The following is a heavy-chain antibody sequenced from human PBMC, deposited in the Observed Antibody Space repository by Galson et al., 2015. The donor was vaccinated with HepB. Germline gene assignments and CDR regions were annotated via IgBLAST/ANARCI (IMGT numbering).Heavy chain of an antibody. J-gene: IGHJ5*02. V-gene: IGHV4-59*08. D-gene: IGHD6-13*01. Sequence: ETLSLTCTVSGGSISSYYWSWIRQPPGKGLEWIGYIYYSGSTNYNPSLKSRVTISVDTSKNQFSLKLSSVTAADTAVYYCARHSGIAAARAGCRWFDPWGQGTLVTVSS. CDR1: GGSISSYY. CDR2: IYYSGST. CDR3: ARHSGIAAARAGCRWFDP.